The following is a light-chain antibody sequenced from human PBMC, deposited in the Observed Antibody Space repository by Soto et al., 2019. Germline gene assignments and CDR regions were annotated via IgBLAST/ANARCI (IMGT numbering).Light chain of an antibody. J-gene: IGKJ2*01. CDR2: AAS. Sequence: AIQVTQSPSSLSASVGDRVTITCRTSQGIRSALGWYQQKPGKVPKLLIYAASTLQSGVPSRFSGSGSGRDFTLTISSLQPEDFATYYCQQYNSYPYTFGQGSKLEIK. CDR1: QGIRSA. V-gene: IGKV1-13*02. CDR3: QQYNSYPYT.